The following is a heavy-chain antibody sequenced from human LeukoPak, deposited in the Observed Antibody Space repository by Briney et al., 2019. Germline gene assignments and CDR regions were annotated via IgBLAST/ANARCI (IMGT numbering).Heavy chain of an antibody. V-gene: IGHV1-18*01. CDR2: ISGNNANT. CDR1: GYTFSTYA. CDR3: ARLILDRTGFYYFDY. D-gene: IGHD3-22*01. Sequence: GASVKVSCKASGYTFSTYAVIWVRQAPGQGLQWMGWISGNNANTIYARNFQGRVTMTTDTSTNSAYMGLRSLRSDDSAVYYCARLILDRTGFYYFDYWGQGTPVTVSS. J-gene: IGHJ4*02.